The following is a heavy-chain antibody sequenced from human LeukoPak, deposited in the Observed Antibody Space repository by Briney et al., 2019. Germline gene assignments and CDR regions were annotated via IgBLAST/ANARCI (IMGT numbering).Heavy chain of an antibody. D-gene: IGHD3-10*01. Sequence: GGSLRLSCAASGFTFSSYAMSWVRQAPGKGLEWVSAISGSGGSTYYADSVKGRFTISRDNSKNTLYLQMNSLRAEDTAVYYCAKWVHPFGGEYYGMDVWGQGTTVTVSS. CDR3: AKWVHPFGGEYYGMDV. V-gene: IGHV3-23*01. CDR1: GFTFSSYA. J-gene: IGHJ6*02. CDR2: ISGSGGST.